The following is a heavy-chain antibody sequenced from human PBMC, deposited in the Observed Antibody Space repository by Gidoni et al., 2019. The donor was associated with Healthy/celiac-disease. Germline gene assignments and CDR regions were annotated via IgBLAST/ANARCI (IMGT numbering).Heavy chain of an antibody. CDR3: ARDFAGDAFDI. Sequence: EVQLVESGGGLVQPGGSLRLSCAASGFTFSSYWMSWVRQAPGKGLEWVANIRQDGSEKYYVDSVKGRFTISRDNAKNSLYLQMNSLRAEDTAVYYCARDFAGDAFDIWGQGTMVTVSS. J-gene: IGHJ3*02. D-gene: IGHD2-21*01. V-gene: IGHV3-7*01. CDR1: GFTFSSYW. CDR2: IRQDGSEK.